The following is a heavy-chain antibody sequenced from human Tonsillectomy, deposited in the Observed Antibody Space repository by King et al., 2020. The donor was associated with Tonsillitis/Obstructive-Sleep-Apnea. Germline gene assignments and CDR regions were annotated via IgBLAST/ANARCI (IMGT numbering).Heavy chain of an antibody. CDR1: GYTFTSYG. Sequence: QLVQSGAEVKKPGASVKVSCKASGYTFTSYGITWVRQAPGQGLEWMGWINNYNGNTYYAQKLQGRVIMTTDTSTSTVYMELRSLTSDDTAVYYCARGHHFLEWLGPRDYMYVGGNGPTVPVSS. CDR3: ARGHHFLEWLGPRDYMYV. D-gene: IGHD3-3*01. CDR2: INNYNGNT. V-gene: IGHV1-18*01. J-gene: IGHJ6*03.